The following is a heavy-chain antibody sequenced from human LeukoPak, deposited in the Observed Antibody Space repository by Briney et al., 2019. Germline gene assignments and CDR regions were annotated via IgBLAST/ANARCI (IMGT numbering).Heavy chain of an antibody. J-gene: IGHJ3*02. CDR1: GYTFTGYY. CDR3: AGRSWRYFDWLLSPRGAFDI. CDR2: INPNSGGT. V-gene: IGHV1-2*02. Sequence: ASVKVSCKASGYTFTGYYMHWVRQAPGQGLEWMGWINPNSGGTNYAQKFQGRVTMTRDTSISTAYMELSRLRSDDTAVYYCAGRSWRYFDWLLSPRGAFDIWGQGTMVTVSS. D-gene: IGHD3-9*01.